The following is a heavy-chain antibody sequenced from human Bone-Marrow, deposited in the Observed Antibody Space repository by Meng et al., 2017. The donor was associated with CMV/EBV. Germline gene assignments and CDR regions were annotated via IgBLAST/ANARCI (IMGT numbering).Heavy chain of an antibody. CDR1: GFTFDDYG. J-gene: IGHJ4*02. V-gene: IGHV3-20*04. CDR2: MNWNSGST. CDR3: ARDLDHYCGYSRYYDY. Sequence: GESLKISCAAPGFTFDDYGMSWVRQTPGKGLEWVSCMNWNSGSTGYADSVKGRFTISRDNAKNTLYLQMNSLRAEDTAVYYCARDLDHYCGYSRYYDYWGQGTLVTVSS. D-gene: IGHD2-21*01.